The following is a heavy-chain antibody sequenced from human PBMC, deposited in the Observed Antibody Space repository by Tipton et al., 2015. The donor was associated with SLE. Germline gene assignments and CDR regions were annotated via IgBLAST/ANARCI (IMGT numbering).Heavy chain of an antibody. CDR3: AKGASGWYEPFDY. Sequence: GSLRLSCSASGFTFSSYSMNWVRQAPGKGLEWVSYISSSSSTIYYADSVKGRFTISRDNSKNTLYLQMNSLRAEDTAVYYCAKGASGWYEPFDYWGQGTLVTVSS. D-gene: IGHD6-19*01. V-gene: IGHV3-48*01. CDR2: ISSSSSTI. J-gene: IGHJ4*02. CDR1: GFTFSSYS.